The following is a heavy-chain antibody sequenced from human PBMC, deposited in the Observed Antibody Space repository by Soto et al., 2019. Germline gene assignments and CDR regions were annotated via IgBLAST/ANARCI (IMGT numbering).Heavy chain of an antibody. V-gene: IGHV3-33*01. CDR1: GFTFSSYG. J-gene: IGHJ3*02. CDR3: ARGQVRFLEHGAVEI. Sequence: QVQLVESGGGVVQPGRSLRLSCAASGFTFSSYGMHWVRQAPGQGLEWVAVIWYHGSNKYYADSVKVLFTISRDNSKNPQYLQRNSLRAEDTAVYYCARGQVRFLEHGAVEIWGQGTIVTVSS. CDR2: IWYHGSNK. D-gene: IGHD3-3*01.